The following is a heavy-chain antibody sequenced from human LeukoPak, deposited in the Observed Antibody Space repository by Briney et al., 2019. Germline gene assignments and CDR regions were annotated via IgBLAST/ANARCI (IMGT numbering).Heavy chain of an antibody. CDR2: NYSGGST. CDR3: ARVCCGPYGSGSHFDY. V-gene: IGHV3-66*01. Sequence: GGSLRLSCAASGFTVSSNYMSWVRQAPGKGLEWVSINYSGGSTYYADSVKGRFTISRDNSKNTLYLQMNSLRAEDTAVYYCARVCCGPYGSGSHFDYWGQGTLVTVSS. J-gene: IGHJ4*02. CDR1: GFTVSSNY. D-gene: IGHD3-10*01.